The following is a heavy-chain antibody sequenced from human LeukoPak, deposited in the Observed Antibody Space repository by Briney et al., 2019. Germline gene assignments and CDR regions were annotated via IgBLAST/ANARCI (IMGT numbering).Heavy chain of an antibody. V-gene: IGHV3-30*18. CDR1: GFTFSTYA. D-gene: IGHD1-26*01. Sequence: GGSLRLSCAASGFTFSTYAMHWVRQDPGKGLEWVAVISYDGSNKYYADSVKGRFTISRDNSKNTLYLKMNSLRAEDTAVYYCAKDLGGAGGATTLWGQGTLVTVSS. CDR2: ISYDGSNK. CDR3: AKDLGGAGGATTL. J-gene: IGHJ4*02.